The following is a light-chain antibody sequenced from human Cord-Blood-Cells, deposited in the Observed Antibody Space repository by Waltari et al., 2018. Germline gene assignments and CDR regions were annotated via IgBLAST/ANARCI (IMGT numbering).Light chain of an antibody. CDR3: QSYDSSLSGSV. J-gene: IGLJ3*02. CDR2: GNS. Sequence: QSVLTQPPSVSGAPGQRVTIPCTGSSSNLGAGYDVPWYQQLPGTAPKLLIYGNSKRPSGVPDRFSGSKSGTSASLAIIGLQAEDEADYYCQSYDSSLSGSVFGGGTKLTVL. CDR1: SSNLGAGYD. V-gene: IGLV1-40*01.